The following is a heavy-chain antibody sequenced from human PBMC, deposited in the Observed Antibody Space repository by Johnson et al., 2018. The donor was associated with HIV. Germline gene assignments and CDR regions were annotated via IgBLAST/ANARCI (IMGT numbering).Heavy chain of an antibody. J-gene: IGHJ3*02. CDR2: IKQDGSEK. V-gene: IGHV3-7*05. CDR1: GFTFSSYW. CDR3: AGRIQLWVYDALDI. Sequence: VQLVESGGGLVKPGGSLRLSCAASGFTFSSYWMSWVRQAPGKGLEWVANIKQDGSEKYYADSVKGRFTISRDNAKNSLYLQMNSLRAEDTGVYYCAGRIQLWVYDALDIWGQGTMVTVSS. D-gene: IGHD5-18*01.